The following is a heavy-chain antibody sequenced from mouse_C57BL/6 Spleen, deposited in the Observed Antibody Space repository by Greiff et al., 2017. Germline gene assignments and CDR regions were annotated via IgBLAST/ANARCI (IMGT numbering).Heavy chain of an antibody. J-gene: IGHJ1*03. Sequence: QVQLQQPGTELVKPGASVKLSGKASGYTFTSYWMHWVKQRPGQGLEWIGNINPSNGGTNYNEKFKSKATLTVDKSSSTAYMQLSSLTSEDAAVYYCAREGVYYRGYFDVWGTGTTVTVSS. CDR2: INPSNGGT. CDR3: AREGVYYRGYFDV. V-gene: IGHV1-53*01. CDR1: GYTFTSYW. D-gene: IGHD1-1*01.